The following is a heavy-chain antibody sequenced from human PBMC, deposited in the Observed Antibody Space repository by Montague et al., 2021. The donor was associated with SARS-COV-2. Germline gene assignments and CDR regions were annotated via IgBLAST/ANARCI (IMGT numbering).Heavy chain of an antibody. J-gene: IGHJ4*02. V-gene: IGHV2-5*08. CDR2: IDWDDGK. Sequence: PALVKPTQTLTLTCTFSGFSLSTSGMCVSWIRQPPGKALEWLALIDWDDGKRYSPSLKRRLTITKDTSKNQVVLTMTNMDPVDTATYYCAHSYGDYLFDYWGQGTLVTVSS. CDR3: AHSYGDYLFDY. D-gene: IGHD4-17*01. CDR1: GFSLSTSGMC.